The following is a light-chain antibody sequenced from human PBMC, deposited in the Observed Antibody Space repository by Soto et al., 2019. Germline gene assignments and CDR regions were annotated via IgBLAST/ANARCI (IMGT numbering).Light chain of an antibody. CDR1: QSVTVNS. CDR2: AAS. Sequence: EILLTQSPSTLSLSPGEGVTLSCRASQSVTVNSLAWYQQKPGQAPRLLIYAASTRAAAVPDRFTGSGSGTDFALTICRLEPEDFGVYYCQQYGDSPFTYGPGTKVDIK. J-gene: IGKJ3*01. V-gene: IGKV3-20*01. CDR3: QQYGDSPFT.